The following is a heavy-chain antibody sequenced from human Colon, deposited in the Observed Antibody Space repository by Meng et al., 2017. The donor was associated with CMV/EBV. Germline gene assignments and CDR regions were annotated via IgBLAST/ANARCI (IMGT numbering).Heavy chain of an antibody. CDR3: GNTIRGFYYYGVDV. CDR2: ITSGGST. CDR1: GFTFSDYA. Sequence: GESLKISCVASGFTFSDYALTWVRQAPGKGLEWVSVITSGGSTYHADFVKGRFTISRDNSKNTMSLQMNSLRADDTAVYYCGNTIRGFYYYGVDVWGQGITVTVSS. D-gene: IGHD3-3*01. V-gene: IGHV3-23*01. J-gene: IGHJ6*02.